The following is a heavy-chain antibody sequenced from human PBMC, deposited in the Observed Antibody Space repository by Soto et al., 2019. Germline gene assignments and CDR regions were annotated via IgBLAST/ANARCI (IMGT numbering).Heavy chain of an antibody. Sequence: QLQLQESGPGLVKPSETLSLTCTVSGGSISSTTYYWGWIRQPPGKGLERIASIYYSGSTYYNPSLKSRVTISVDTSKNQFSLKLSSVTAAEPAVYYCARHFSSALLTVYWFDPWGQGTLVTVSS. CDR2: IYYSGST. CDR1: GGSISSTTYY. J-gene: IGHJ5*02. D-gene: IGHD1-26*01. V-gene: IGHV4-39*01. CDR3: ARHFSSALLTVYWFDP.